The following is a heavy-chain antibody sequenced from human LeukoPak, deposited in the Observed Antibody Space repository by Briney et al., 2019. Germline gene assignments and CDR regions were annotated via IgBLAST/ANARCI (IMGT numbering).Heavy chain of an antibody. J-gene: IGHJ4*02. CDR1: GFTFSDYY. V-gene: IGHV3-11*01. Sequence: GGSLRLSCAASGFTFSDYYMSWIRQAPGKGLEWVSYISSSGSSIYYADSVKGRFTISRDNAKNSLYLQMNSLRAEDTAVYYCARDGVVVVPAAMGDFDYWGQGTLVTVSS. D-gene: IGHD2-2*01. CDR3: ARDGVVVVPAAMGDFDY. CDR2: ISSSGSSI.